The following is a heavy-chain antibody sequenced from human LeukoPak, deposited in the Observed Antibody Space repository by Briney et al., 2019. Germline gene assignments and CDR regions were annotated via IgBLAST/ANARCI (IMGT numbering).Heavy chain of an antibody. J-gene: IGHJ4*02. Sequence: PGRSLRLSCAASGFTFSSYAMHWVRQAPGKGLEWVAVISYDGSNKYYADSVKGRFTISRDNSKNTLYLQMNSLRTEDTALYYCAKDYNAPWGGIDYWGQGTLVTVSS. CDR1: GFTFSSYA. V-gene: IGHV3-30*01. CDR3: AKDYNAPWGGIDY. D-gene: IGHD3-10*01. CDR2: ISYDGSNK.